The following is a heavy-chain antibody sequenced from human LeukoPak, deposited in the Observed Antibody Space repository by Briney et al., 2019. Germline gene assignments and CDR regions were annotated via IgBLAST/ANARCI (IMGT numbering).Heavy chain of an antibody. CDR1: GGSISSSRYY. J-gene: IGHJ4*02. CDR2: IYYSGST. Sequence: SETLSLTCTVSGGSISSSRYYWGWIRQPPGKGLEWIGSIYYSGSTYYNPSLKSRVTISVDTSKNQFSLKLSSVTAADTAVYYCARGGNSYGSYFDYWGQGTLVTVSS. V-gene: IGHV4-39*01. D-gene: IGHD5-18*01. CDR3: ARGGNSYGSYFDY.